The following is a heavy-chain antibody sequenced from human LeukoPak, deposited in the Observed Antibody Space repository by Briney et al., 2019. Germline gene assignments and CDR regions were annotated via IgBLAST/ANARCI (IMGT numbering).Heavy chain of an antibody. V-gene: IGHV3-30*18. CDR3: AKKDNGNYFNFDY. D-gene: IGHD2/OR15-2a*01. CDR2: LSFAGTYK. J-gene: IGHJ4*02. Sequence: GGSLRLSCAASGFTFSSYGMHWVRQAPGRGLEWVAALSFAGTYKYYGDSVKGRFTISRDNSKNTLYLQMNSLRAEDTAVYYCAKKDNGNYFNFDYWGQGTLVTVSS. CDR1: GFTFSSYG.